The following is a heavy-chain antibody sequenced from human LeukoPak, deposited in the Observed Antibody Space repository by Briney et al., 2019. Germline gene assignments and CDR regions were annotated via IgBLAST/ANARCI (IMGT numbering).Heavy chain of an antibody. V-gene: IGHV3-30*04. CDR2: ISYDGSTK. D-gene: IGHD3-9*01. CDR3: ARNDILTGYYSRDLDYYYYYMHV. CDR1: GFTFSSHA. J-gene: IGHJ6*03. Sequence: PGGSLRLSCAASGFTFSSHALHWVRQAPGKGLEWVAVISYDGSTKYYADSVKGRFTISRDNSKNTLYLQMNSLRAEDTALYHCARNDILTGYYSRDLDYYYYYMHVWGKGTTVTISS.